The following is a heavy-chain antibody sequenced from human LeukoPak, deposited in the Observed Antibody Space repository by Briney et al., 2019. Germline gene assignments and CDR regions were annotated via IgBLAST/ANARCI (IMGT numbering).Heavy chain of an antibody. CDR2: IYSAGTT. J-gene: IGHJ4*02. CDR3: ARASRGFTLEFDY. Sequence: GGSLRLSCAASGFTVSSTYMTWVRQAPGKGLEWVSLIYSAGTTYYADSVKGRFTISRDNPRNTLYLQMDSLRAEDTAMYYCARASRGFTLEFDYWGQGTLVTVSS. V-gene: IGHV3-53*01. D-gene: IGHD3-10*01. CDR1: GFTVSSTY.